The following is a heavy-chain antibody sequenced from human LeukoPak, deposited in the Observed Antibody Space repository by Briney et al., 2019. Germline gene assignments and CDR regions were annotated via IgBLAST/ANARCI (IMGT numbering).Heavy chain of an antibody. CDR1: GESFSGYY. D-gene: IGHD2-2*01. V-gene: IGHV4-34*01. CDR2: INHSGST. Sequence: PSETLSLTCAVYGESFSGYYWSWIRQPPGKGLEWIGEINHSGSTNYNPSLKSRVTISVDTSKNQFSLKLSSVTAADTAVYYCARLGYCSSTSCLLYYYYYMDVWGKGTTVTVSS. J-gene: IGHJ6*03. CDR3: ARLGYCSSTSCLLYYYYYMDV.